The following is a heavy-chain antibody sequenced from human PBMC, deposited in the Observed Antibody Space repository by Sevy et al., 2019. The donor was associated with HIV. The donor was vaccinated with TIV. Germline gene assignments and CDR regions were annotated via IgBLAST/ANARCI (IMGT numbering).Heavy chain of an antibody. J-gene: IGHJ6*02. CDR1: GYSFTNYW. CDR2: IYPGDSDT. V-gene: IGHV5-51*01. CDR3: VRHPATSTTHYFYGMDV. Sequence: GESLKISCKGSGYSFTNYWIVWVRQMPGRGLEWMGIIYPGDSDTRYSPSFQGQVTISADKSISTAYLQWSSLKPSDTAIYYCVRHPATSTTHYFYGMDVWGQGTTVTVSS.